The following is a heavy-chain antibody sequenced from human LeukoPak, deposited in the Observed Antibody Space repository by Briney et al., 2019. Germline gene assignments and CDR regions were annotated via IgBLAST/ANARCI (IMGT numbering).Heavy chain of an antibody. Sequence: SETLSLTCAVYGGSFSSYYWSWIRQSPGKGLEWIAEINHRGDTNYNPSVKSRVTISVDTSKNQFSMKVTSLTAADTAVYYCARGPTISETGYFDYWGQGTLVTVSS. J-gene: IGHJ4*03. CDR1: GGSFSSYY. CDR3: ARGPTISETGYFDY. V-gene: IGHV4-34*01. CDR2: INHRGDT. D-gene: IGHD1-1*01.